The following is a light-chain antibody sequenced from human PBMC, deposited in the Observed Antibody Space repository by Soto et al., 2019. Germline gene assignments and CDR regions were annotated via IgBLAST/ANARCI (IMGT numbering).Light chain of an antibody. CDR3: QHFRSFPIT. CDR2: AAS. J-gene: IGKJ5*01. CDR1: QDISSL. Sequence: IQLTQSPSSLSASVGDRVTITCRASQDISSLLAWYQQKPGKAPKXLIYAASTLQNGVPSRFSGTGSGTDVTINVGSLQPEDGATYDGQHFRSFPITFGQGTRLEIK. V-gene: IGKV1-9*01.